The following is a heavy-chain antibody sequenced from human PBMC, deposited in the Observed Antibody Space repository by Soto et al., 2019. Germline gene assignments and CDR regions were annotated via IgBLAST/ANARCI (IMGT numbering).Heavy chain of an antibody. CDR2: ISPDGTTT. V-gene: IGHV3-74*01. Sequence: VQLVQSGGGLVQPGGSLRLSCAASVSTFSGHWMHWVRQVPGKGPMWVSRISPDGTTTAYADSVKGRFTISRDNAKNTLYLQMNSLRAEDTAVYYCTRERYDNQYYYGMDVWGQGTTVTVS. CDR3: TRERYDNQYYYGMDV. J-gene: IGHJ6*02. CDR1: VSTFSGHW. D-gene: IGHD3-22*01.